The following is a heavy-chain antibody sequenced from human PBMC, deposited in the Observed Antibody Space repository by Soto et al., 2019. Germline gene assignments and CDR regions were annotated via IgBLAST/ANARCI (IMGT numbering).Heavy chain of an antibody. J-gene: IGHJ4*02. V-gene: IGHV3-7*05. D-gene: IGHD3-10*01. CDR2: IKQDGSEK. CDR3: ARDRKLGGLLWFHDY. CDR1: GFTFSSYW. Sequence: GGSLRLSCAASGFTFSSYWMSWVRQAPGKGLEWVANIKQDGSEKYYVDSVKGRFTISRDNAKNSLYLQMNSLRAEDTAVYYCARDRKLGGLLWFHDYWGQGTLVTVSS.